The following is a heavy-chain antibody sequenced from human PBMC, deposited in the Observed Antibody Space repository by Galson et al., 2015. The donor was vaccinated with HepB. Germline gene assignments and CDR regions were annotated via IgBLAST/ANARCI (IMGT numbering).Heavy chain of an antibody. CDR2: INSDGRST. CDR3: ARGTGGSSNSWYDY. Sequence: SLRLSCAASGFTLSSYWMHWVRQAPGKGLVWISRINSDGRSTSYADSVKGRFTISRDNAKNTLYLQMNSLRAEDTAVYYCARGTGGSSNSWYDYWGQGTLVTVSS. D-gene: IGHD6-13*01. J-gene: IGHJ4*02. CDR1: GFTLSSYW. V-gene: IGHV3-74*01.